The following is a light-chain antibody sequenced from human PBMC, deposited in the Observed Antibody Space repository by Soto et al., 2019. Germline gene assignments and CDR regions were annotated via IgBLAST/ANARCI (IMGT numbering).Light chain of an antibody. CDR1: QDISKY. J-gene: IGKJ4*01. V-gene: IGKV1-33*01. CDR3: QQYYDIPLT. Sequence: DIQMTQSPSSLSASVGDRVTITCQASQDISKYLNWYQQKPGKAPKLLIYDASNLETGVPSRFSGRGSGTDFTVTISSLQPEDIATYYCQQYYDIPLTFGGGTKVDIK. CDR2: DAS.